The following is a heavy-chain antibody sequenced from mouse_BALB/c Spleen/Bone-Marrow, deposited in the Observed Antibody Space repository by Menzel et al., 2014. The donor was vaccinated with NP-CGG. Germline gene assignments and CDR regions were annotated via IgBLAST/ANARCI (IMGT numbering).Heavy chain of an antibody. D-gene: IGHD2-4*01. CDR3: ARPTIYYDYDGYAMDY. V-gene: IGHV5-12*02. CDR1: GFTFSDYY. J-gene: IGHJ4*01. Sequence: EVQLQQSGGGLVQPGGSLKLSCATSGFTFSDYYMYWVRQTPEKRLGWVAYISNGGGSTYYPDTVTGRFTISRDNAKNTLYLQMSRLKSEDTAMYYCARPTIYYDYDGYAMDYWGQGTSVTVSS. CDR2: ISNGGGST.